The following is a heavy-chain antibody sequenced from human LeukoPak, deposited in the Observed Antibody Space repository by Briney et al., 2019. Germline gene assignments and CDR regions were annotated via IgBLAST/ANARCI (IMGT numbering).Heavy chain of an antibody. D-gene: IGHD4-17*01. V-gene: IGHV1-18*01. CDR3: ARRQSIYGDYVLEY. CDR2: ISAYNGNT. J-gene: IGHJ4*02. Sequence: ASVKVSCKASGYTFTSYGISWVRQAPGQGLEWMGWISAYNGNTNYAQKLQGRVTMTTDTSTSTAYMELRSLRSGDTAVYYCARRQSIYGDYVLEYWGQGTLVTVSS. CDR1: GYTFTSYG.